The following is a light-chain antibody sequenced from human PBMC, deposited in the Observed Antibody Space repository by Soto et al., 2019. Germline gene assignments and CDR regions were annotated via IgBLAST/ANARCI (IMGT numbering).Light chain of an antibody. Sequence: DIQMTQSPSTLSASVGDRVTVTCRARQSISSWLAWYQQKPGKAPKLLIYMASVLASGVPSRFSGSGSGTEFTLTISSLQPDDFATYYCQECSTFPHTFGQGTKLEIK. CDR3: QECSTFPHT. CDR1: QSISSW. V-gene: IGKV1-5*03. J-gene: IGKJ2*01. CDR2: MAS.